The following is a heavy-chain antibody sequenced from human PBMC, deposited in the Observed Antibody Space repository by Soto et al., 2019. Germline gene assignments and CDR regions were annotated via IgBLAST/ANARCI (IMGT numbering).Heavy chain of an antibody. V-gene: IGHV1-46*01. D-gene: IGHD2-21*02. CDR1: GDTFTDYY. Sequence: QVQLVQSGAEVKKPGASVKVSCKASGDTFTDYYIHWVRQAPGQGLEWMGTVNPSGGHTTYAQHFLGRMNMNRATSTSTLYMELTSLTSEDTAVYYCARGGHVVVVTAALDYWGQGTLVTVSS. J-gene: IGHJ4*02. CDR2: VNPSGGHT. CDR3: ARGGHVVVVTAALDY.